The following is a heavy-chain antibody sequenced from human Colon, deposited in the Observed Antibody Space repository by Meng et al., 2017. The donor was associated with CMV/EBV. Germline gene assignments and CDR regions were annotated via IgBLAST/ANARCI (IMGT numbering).Heavy chain of an antibody. CDR1: DTFSAYG. CDR2: ISTYNGNT. CDR3: ARAREVGYSAYDYYDF. V-gene: IGHV1-18*01. D-gene: IGHD5-12*01. J-gene: IGHJ4*02. Sequence: DTFSAYGISWGRQAQGQGIEWMGWISTYNGNTDYAQKFQGRVTMTTDTLTSTAYMELTSLKSDDTAVFYCARAREVGYSAYDYYDFWGQGTLVTVSS.